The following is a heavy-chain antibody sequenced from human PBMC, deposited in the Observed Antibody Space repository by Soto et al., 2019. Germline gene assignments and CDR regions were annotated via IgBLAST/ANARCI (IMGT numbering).Heavy chain of an antibody. Sequence: ASVKVSCKASGYTFTSYALHWVRQAPGQRLEWTGWINAGNGNTKYSQKFQDRVTITRDTSASTAYMELSSLRSEDTAVYYCARDRYYDYNWFDPWGQGTLVTVSS. CDR3: ARDRYYDYNWFDP. CDR2: INAGNGNT. CDR1: GYTFTSYA. V-gene: IGHV1-3*01. J-gene: IGHJ5*02. D-gene: IGHD3-22*01.